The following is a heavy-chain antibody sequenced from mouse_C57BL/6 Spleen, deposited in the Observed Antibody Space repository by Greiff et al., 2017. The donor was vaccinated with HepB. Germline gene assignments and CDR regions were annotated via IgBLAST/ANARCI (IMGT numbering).Heavy chain of an antibody. CDR2: IDPSDSYT. CDR3: ARYSNYFYWYFDV. Sequence: QVQLQQPGAELVKPGASVKLSCKASGYTFTSYWMQWVKQRPGQGLEWIGEIDPSDSYTNYNQKLKGKATLTVDTSSSTAYMPLSSLTSEDSAVYYCARYSNYFYWYFDVWGTGTTVTVSS. V-gene: IGHV1-50*01. D-gene: IGHD2-5*01. CDR1: GYTFTSYW. J-gene: IGHJ1*03.